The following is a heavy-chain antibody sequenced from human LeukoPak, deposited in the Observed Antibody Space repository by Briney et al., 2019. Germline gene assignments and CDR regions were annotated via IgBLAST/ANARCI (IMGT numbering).Heavy chain of an antibody. D-gene: IGHD3-22*01. CDR3: ARGRYDNSGCLDC. J-gene: IGHJ4*02. Sequence: NPGGSLRLSCAASGFTFSDYTINWVRQAPGKGLKWVSSISTSGNYIYYADSVKGRFTISRDNAKNSLYLQMNSLRAEDTAVYYCARGRYDNSGCLDCWGQGTLVTVSS. CDR2: ISTSGNYI. CDR1: GFTFSDYT. V-gene: IGHV3-21*01.